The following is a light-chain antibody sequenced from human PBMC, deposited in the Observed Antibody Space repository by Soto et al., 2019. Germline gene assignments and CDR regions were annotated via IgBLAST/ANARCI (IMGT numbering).Light chain of an antibody. CDR3: SSYTSSSTYV. CDR2: DVS. Sequence: QSVLTQPASVSGSPGQSIAISCTGTSSDVGGYNYVSWYQHHPGKAPKLMIYDVSTRPSGVSNRFSGSKSVNTASLTISGLQAEDEADYYCSSYTSSSTYVFGTGTKVTVL. J-gene: IGLJ1*01. CDR1: SSDVGGYNY. V-gene: IGLV2-14*03.